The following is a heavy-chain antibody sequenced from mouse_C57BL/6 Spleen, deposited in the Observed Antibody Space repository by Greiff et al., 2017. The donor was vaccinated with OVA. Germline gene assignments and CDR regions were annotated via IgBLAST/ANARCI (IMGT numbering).Heavy chain of an antibody. V-gene: IGHV1-75*01. Sequence: PGQGLEWIGWIFPGSGSTYYNEKFKGKATLTVDKSSSTAYMLLSSLTSEDSAVYFCAGRQGVWGQGTTLTVSS. D-gene: IGHD6-1*01. CDR2: IFPGSGST. J-gene: IGHJ2*01. CDR3: AGRQGV.